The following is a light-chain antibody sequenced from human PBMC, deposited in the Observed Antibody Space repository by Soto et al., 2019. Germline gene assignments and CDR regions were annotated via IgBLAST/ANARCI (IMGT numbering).Light chain of an antibody. CDR3: QKYGISPYT. V-gene: IGKV3-20*01. Sequence: EIVLTQSPGTLSLSPGERATLSCRASQSVSSSYLAWYQQKPGQAPRLLIYGASSRATGIPDRFSGSGSGTDFTLTSSRLEPEDLAVYYCQKYGISPYTFVQGTKVEIK. CDR1: QSVSSSY. J-gene: IGKJ2*01. CDR2: GAS.